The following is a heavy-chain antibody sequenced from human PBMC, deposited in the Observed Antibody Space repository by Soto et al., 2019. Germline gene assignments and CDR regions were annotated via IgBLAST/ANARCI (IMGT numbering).Heavy chain of an antibody. J-gene: IGHJ5*01. CDR1: GFTFSSYA. Sequence: PGGSLRLSCAASGFTFSSYAMTWVRQAPGKGLEWVSGISGSGATTSYADSVKGRFTVSRDNSKNTLYLQMNSLRVEDTAVYHCAKGRYFEWSAYNWFEYWGQRTPVTGSS. CDR2: ISGSGATT. D-gene: IGHD3-9*01. V-gene: IGHV3-23*01. CDR3: AKGRYFEWSAYNWFEY.